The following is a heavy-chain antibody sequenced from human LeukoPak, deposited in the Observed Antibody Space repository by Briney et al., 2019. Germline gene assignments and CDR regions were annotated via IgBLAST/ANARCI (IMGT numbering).Heavy chain of an antibody. CDR1: GFTFSSYA. V-gene: IGHV3-23*01. D-gene: IGHD6-13*01. J-gene: IGHJ4*02. CDR3: ARGAHAAAAGKDY. Sequence: PGGSLRLSCAASGFTFSSYAMSWVRQAPGKGLEWVSAISGSGASTYYADSVKGRFTISRDNSKNTLYVQMNSLRAEDTSVYYCARGAHAAAAGKDYWGQGTLVTVSS. CDR2: ISGSGAST.